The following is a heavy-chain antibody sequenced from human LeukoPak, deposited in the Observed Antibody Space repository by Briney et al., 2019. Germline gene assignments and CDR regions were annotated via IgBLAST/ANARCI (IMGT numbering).Heavy chain of an antibody. J-gene: IGHJ4*02. CDR1: GFTFSSYW. D-gene: IGHD5-12*01. V-gene: IGHV3-7*01. CDR2: IKQDGSEK. CDR3: ARARPLVATVLTYYFDY. Sequence: GGSLRLSCAASGFTFSSYWMSWVRQAPGKGLEWVANIKQDGSEKCYVDSVKGRFTISRDNAKNSLYLQMNSLRAEDTAVYYCARARPLVATVLTYYFDYWGQGTLVTVSS.